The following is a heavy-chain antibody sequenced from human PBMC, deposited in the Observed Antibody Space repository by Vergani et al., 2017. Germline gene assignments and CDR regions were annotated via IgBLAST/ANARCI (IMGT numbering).Heavy chain of an antibody. CDR3: ARDGDYGEEYNWFDP. J-gene: IGHJ5*02. CDR2: ISAYNGNT. D-gene: IGHD4-17*01. CDR1: GGTFRSYA. V-gene: IGHV1-18*01. Sequence: QVQLVQSGAEVKKPGSSVKVSCKASGGTFRSYAISWVRQAPGQGLEWMGWISAYNGNTNYAQKLQGRVTMTTDTSTSTAYMELRSLRSDDTAVYYCARDGDYGEEYNWFDPWGQGTLVTVSS.